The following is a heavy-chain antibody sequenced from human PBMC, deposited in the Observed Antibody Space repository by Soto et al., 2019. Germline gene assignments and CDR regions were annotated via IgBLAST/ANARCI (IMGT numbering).Heavy chain of an antibody. CDR1: GGTFSSYA. J-gene: IGHJ6*02. V-gene: IGHV1-24*01. Sequence: ASVKVSCKASGGTFSSYAINWVRQAPGKGLEWMGGFDPEDGETIYAQKFQGRVTMTEDTSTDTAYMELSSLRSEDTAVYYCAHYGEYVPSGMDVWGHGTTVTVSS. CDR2: FDPEDGET. CDR3: AHYGEYVPSGMDV. D-gene: IGHD4-17*01.